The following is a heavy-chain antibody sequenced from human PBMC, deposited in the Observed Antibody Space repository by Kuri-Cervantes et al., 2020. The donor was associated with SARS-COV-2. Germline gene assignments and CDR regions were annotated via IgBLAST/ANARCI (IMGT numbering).Heavy chain of an antibody. CDR2: IWYDGSNK. V-gene: IGHV3-30*02. Sequence: GESLKISCAASGFTFSSYGMHWVRQAPGKGLEWVAFIWYDGSNKYYADSVKGRFTISRDNFKNTVYLQMNTLRAEDTAVYYCAKDNSENGRGYWYFDLWGRGTLVTVSS. D-gene: IGHD1-1*01. CDR1: GFTFSSYG. CDR3: AKDNSENGRGYWYFDL. J-gene: IGHJ2*01.